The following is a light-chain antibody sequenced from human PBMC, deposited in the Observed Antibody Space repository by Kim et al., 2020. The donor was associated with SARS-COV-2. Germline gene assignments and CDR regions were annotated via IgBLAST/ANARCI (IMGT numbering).Light chain of an antibody. CDR2: KDS. J-gene: IGLJ2*01. CDR1: ALAKKY. Sequence: SYELTQPSSVSVSPGQTAWITCSGDALAKKYVRWFQQKPGQAPVVVIYKDSERPSGIPERFSGSSSGTTVTLTISGAQVEDEADDYCYSAADNNLRVFGGGTQLTVL. V-gene: IGLV3-27*01. CDR3: YSAADNNLRV.